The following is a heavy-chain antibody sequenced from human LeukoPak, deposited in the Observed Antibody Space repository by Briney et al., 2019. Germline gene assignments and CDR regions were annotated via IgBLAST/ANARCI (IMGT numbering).Heavy chain of an antibody. V-gene: IGHV3-30*18. CDR1: GFTFSSYG. D-gene: IGHD3-22*01. CDR2: ISYDGSNK. J-gene: IGHJ4*02. CDR3: AKAARRLGLLVVTHFDY. Sequence: GGSLRLSCAASGFTFSSYGMHWVRQAPGKGLEWVAVISYDGSNKYYADSVRGRFTISRDNSKNTLYLQMNSLRAEDTAVYYCAKAARRLGLLVVTHFDYWGQGTLVTVSS.